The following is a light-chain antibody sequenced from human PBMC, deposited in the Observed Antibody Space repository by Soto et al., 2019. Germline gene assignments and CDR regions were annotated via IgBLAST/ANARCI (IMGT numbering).Light chain of an antibody. CDR1: QSVLYSSNTKNH. J-gene: IGKJ1*01. Sequence: DIVMTESPDSLAVSLRERATINRKSSQSVLYSSNTKNHLSWYQHKSGQSPKLLICLSSTAASSVPDLCSGSASGADTTLTISRVQAEVVVVYYCQRYYCPRWRFGQGTKVDIK. V-gene: IGKV4-1*01. CDR2: LSS. CDR3: QRYYCPRWR.